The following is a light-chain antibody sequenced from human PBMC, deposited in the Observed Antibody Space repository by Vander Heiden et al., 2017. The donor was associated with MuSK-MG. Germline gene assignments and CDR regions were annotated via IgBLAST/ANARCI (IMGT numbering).Light chain of an antibody. V-gene: IGLV3-1*01. CDR2: QDS. J-gene: IGLJ2*01. Sequence: SSELTQPPSVSVSPGQTASITCSGDKLGDKYACWYQQKPGQSPVLVIYQDSKRPPGIPERFSGSNSGNTATLTISGTQAMDEADYYCQAWDSSVVFGGGTKLTVL. CDR3: QAWDSSVV. CDR1: KLGDKY.